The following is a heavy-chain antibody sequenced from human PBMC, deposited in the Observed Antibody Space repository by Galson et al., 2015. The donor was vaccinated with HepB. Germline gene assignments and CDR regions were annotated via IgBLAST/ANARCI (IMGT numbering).Heavy chain of an antibody. Sequence: SLRLSCAASGFTFSGYYMYWVRQAPGKGLEWVAVIASDGTNKYYSDSVKGRFTVSRDNSKNTLYLQMNSLRGDDTAVYYCAKVESGNYVGPDYWGQGTLVTVSS. V-gene: IGHV3-30*18. J-gene: IGHJ4*02. CDR3: AKVESGNYVGPDY. D-gene: IGHD1-26*01. CDR1: GFTFSGYY. CDR2: IASDGTNK.